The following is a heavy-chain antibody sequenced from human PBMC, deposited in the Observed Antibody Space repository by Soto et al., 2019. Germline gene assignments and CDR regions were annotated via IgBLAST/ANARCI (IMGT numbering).Heavy chain of an antibody. J-gene: IGHJ6*02. CDR1: GFIFSNYW. CDR3: ARRIGNAYYYYYGMDV. Sequence: GGSLRLSCAASGFIFSNYWMYWVRQAPGKGLVWVSRINTDGSMTNYADSVKGRFTISRDNAKNTLYLQMNSLRAEDTAVYYCARRIGNAYYYYYGMDVWGQGTTVTVSS. CDR2: INTDGSMT. V-gene: IGHV3-74*01. D-gene: IGHD1-1*01.